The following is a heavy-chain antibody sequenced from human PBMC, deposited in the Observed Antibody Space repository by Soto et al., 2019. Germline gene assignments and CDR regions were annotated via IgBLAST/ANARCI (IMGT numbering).Heavy chain of an antibody. J-gene: IGHJ6*02. Sequence: SETLSLTCTVSGGSISSGDYYWSWIRQPPWKGLEWIGYIYYSGSTYYNPSLKSRVTISVDTSKNQFSLKLSSVTAADTAVYYCARDNILGILYGGMDVWGQGXTVTVYS. D-gene: IGHD3-3*01. V-gene: IGHV4-30-4*01. CDR1: GGSISSGDYY. CDR2: IYYSGST. CDR3: ARDNILGILYGGMDV.